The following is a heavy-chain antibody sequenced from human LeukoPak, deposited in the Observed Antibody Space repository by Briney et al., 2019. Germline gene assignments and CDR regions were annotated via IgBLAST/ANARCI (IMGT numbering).Heavy chain of an antibody. CDR1: GFTFSSYA. V-gene: IGHV3-30*04. D-gene: IGHD2-15*01. CDR3: ATSTGSGGSCYSD. Sequence: GRSLRLSCAASGFTFSSYAMHWVRQAPGKGLEWVAVITYDGSNKYYADSVKGRFTISRDNSKNTLYLQMNSLRAEDTAVYYCATSTGSGGSCYSDWGQGTVVTVSS. J-gene: IGHJ3*01. CDR2: ITYDGSNK.